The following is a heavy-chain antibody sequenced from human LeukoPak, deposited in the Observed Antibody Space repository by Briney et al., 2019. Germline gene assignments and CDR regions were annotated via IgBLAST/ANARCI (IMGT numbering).Heavy chain of an antibody. J-gene: IGHJ5*02. CDR2: IYYSGST. Sequence: SETLSLTCTVSGGSISSSSYYWGWIRQPPGKGLEWIGSIYYSGSTYYNPSLKSRVTISVDTSKNQFSLKLSSVTAADTAVYYCARISSFLWFGEFDPWGQGTLVTVSS. CDR3: ARISSFLWFGEFDP. CDR1: GGSISSSSYY. V-gene: IGHV4-39*07. D-gene: IGHD3-10*01.